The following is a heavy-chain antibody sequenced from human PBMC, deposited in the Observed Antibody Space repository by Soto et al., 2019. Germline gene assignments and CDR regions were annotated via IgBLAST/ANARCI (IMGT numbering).Heavy chain of an antibody. CDR3: ARALPYHESSDITFDY. V-gene: IGHV6-1*01. J-gene: IGHJ4*02. CDR1: GDSVSGNNAA. CDR2: TYDRSKWYN. Sequence: SQTLSLTCALSGDSVSGNNAAWNWIRQSPSRGLEWLGRTYDRSKWYNDYAVSVKSRITVTPDTSKNQFSLHLNYVTPEDTAVYYCARALPYHESSDITFDYWGEGSRVTVAS. D-gene: IGHD6-19*01.